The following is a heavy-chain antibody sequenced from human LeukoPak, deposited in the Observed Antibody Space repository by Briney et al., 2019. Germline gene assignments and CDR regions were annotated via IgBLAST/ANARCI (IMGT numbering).Heavy chain of an antibody. Sequence: GGSLRLSCAASGFIFSSYAMSWVRQAPGKGLEWVSSISSSSSYIYYADSVKGRFTISRDNAKNSLYLQMNSLRAEDTAVYYCARNPERKYWFDPWGQGSLVTVSS. V-gene: IGHV3-21*01. CDR1: GFIFSSYA. J-gene: IGHJ5*02. CDR3: ARNPERKYWFDP. CDR2: ISSSSSYI.